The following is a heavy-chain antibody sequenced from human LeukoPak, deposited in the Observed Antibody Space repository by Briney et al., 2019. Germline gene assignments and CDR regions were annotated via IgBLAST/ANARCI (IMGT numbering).Heavy chain of an antibody. D-gene: IGHD3-22*01. J-gene: IGHJ5*02. V-gene: IGHV4-59*01. Sequence: SETLSLTCTVSGGSISSYYWSWIRQPPGKGLEWIGYIYYSGSTNYTPSLKSRVTISVDTSKNQFSLKLSSVTAADTAVYYCARSRGAYYYDSSDYYRGDNWFDPWGQGTLVTVSS. CDR1: GGSISSYY. CDR2: IYYSGST. CDR3: ARSRGAYYYDSSDYYRGDNWFDP.